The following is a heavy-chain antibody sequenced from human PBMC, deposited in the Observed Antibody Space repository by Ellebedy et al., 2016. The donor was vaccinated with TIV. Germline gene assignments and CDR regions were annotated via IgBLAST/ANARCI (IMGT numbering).Heavy chain of an antibody. V-gene: IGHV3-23*01. CDR1: GFTFSSYA. CDR3: AQGDWGDY. D-gene: IGHD2-21*01. J-gene: IGHJ4*02. CDR2: ISGSGDST. Sequence: GESLKISCAASGFTFSSYAMIWVRQAPGKGLEWVSGISGSGDSTYYADSVKGRFTISRDNSKNTLYLQMNSLRAEDTAVYYCAQGDWGDYWGQGTLVNVSS.